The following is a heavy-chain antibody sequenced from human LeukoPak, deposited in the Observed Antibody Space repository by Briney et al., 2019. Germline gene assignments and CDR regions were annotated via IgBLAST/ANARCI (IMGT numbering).Heavy chain of an antibody. CDR1: AFTFSSYA. V-gene: IGHV3-23*01. CDR2: ISDSGGYT. CDR3: AKSITVAEKIDF. J-gene: IGHJ4*02. Sequence: GGSLRLSCAVSAFTFSSYALTWVRQAPGKGLEWVSTISDSGGYTYYADSVKGRFTISRDNSKNTLYLQMNSLRAEDTAVYYCAKSITVAEKIDFWGQGTLVTVSS. D-gene: IGHD6-19*01.